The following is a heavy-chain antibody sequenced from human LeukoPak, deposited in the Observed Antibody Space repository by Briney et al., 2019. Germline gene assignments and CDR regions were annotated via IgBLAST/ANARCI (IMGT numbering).Heavy chain of an antibody. CDR1: GDSVSGNRVA. Sequence: PSQTLSLTCAISGDSVSGNRVAWNWIRQSPSRGLEWLGRTYYRSKWYNNFAPSVKSRITIDPDTSKNQFSLHLSSVTPEDTAVYYCARGLAESTPGYFDYWGQGTLVSVSS. D-gene: IGHD2-15*01. CDR3: ARGLAESTPGYFDY. J-gene: IGHJ4*02. CDR2: TYYRSKWYN. V-gene: IGHV6-1*01.